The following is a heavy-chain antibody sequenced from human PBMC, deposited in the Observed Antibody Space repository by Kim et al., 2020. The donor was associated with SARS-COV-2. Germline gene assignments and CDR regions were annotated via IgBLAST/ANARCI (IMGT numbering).Heavy chain of an antibody. D-gene: IGHD2-21*01. J-gene: IGHJ4*02. CDR3: TTAMTSLWGYFDY. Sequence: YAAPVKGRFNISRDDSKNTLYLQMNSLKTEDTAVYYCTTAMTSLWGYFDYWGQGTLVTVSS. V-gene: IGHV3-15*01.